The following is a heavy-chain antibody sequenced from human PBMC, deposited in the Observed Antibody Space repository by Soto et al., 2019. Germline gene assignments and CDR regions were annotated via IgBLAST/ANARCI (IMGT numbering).Heavy chain of an antibody. CDR1: GFGFTNSW. J-gene: IGHJ4*02. D-gene: IGHD2-2*01. V-gene: IGHV3-15*07. Sequence: PGGSLRLSCAASGFGFTNSWMNWVRQAPGKGLELVGRIKSKNDGGTTDYAAPVQGRFTISRDDSRTTIYLQMNSLKTEDTAVYYCTSAGQYCTSTTCKAYWGQGTPVTVSS. CDR2: IKSKNDGGTT. CDR3: TSAGQYCTSTTCKAY.